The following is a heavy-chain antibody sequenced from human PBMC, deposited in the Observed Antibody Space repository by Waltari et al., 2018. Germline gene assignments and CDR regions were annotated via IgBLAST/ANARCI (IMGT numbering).Heavy chain of an antibody. CDR2: INAGNGNT. D-gene: IGHD3-9*01. Sequence: QVQLVQSGAEVKKPGASVKVSCKASGYTFTSYAMHWVRQAPGQRLEWMGWINAGNGNTKYSQKFQGRVTITRDISASTAYMELSSLRSEDTAVYYCASGKGRYFDWLFDYWGQGTLVIVSS. CDR1: GYTFTSYA. V-gene: IGHV1-3*01. J-gene: IGHJ4*02. CDR3: ASGKGRYFDWLFDY.